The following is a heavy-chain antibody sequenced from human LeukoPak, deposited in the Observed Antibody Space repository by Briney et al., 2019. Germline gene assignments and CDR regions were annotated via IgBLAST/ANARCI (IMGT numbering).Heavy chain of an antibody. J-gene: IGHJ4*02. Sequence: ASVKVSCKASGYTFTGYYIHWVRQAPGQGLEWMGWINPISGGTYYAQKFQGRITMTRDTSISTAYMEMSRLRSDDTAVYYCARVTRTSARYFDYWGQGTLVTVSS. CDR3: ARVTRTSARYFDY. CDR2: INPISGGT. D-gene: IGHD2-2*01. V-gene: IGHV1-2*02. CDR1: GYTFTGYY.